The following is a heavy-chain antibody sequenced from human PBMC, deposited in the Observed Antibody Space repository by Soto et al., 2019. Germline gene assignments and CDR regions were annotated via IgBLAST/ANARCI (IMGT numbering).Heavy chain of an antibody. J-gene: IGHJ4*02. V-gene: IGHV6-1*01. CDR2: PYYRSMWCN. CDR3: AREFLYYDSSDSYIDY. D-gene: IGHD3-16*01. Sequence: LSLPCAISGDSVAGNMAAWTWIRPSPSRGLEWLGWPYYRSMWCNDYAVSVKRRITVTPATSKNQFSLRLNSVTPADTAVYYCAREFLYYDSSDSYIDYWGQGALVTV. CDR1: GDSVAGNMAA.